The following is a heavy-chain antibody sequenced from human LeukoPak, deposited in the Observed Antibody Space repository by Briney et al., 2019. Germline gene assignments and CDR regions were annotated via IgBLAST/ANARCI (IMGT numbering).Heavy chain of an antibody. Sequence: GGSLRLSCAASGFSFSSYWMQWVHQAPGKGLVWVSRLNGDGSSTSYLDSVRGRLTISRDNTKNTLYLHMNSLRAEDTGVYYCARERWNSEAFDIWGQGTVVTVSS. CDR2: LNGDGSST. D-gene: IGHD1-7*01. V-gene: IGHV3-74*01. CDR3: ARERWNSEAFDI. J-gene: IGHJ3*02. CDR1: GFSFSSYW.